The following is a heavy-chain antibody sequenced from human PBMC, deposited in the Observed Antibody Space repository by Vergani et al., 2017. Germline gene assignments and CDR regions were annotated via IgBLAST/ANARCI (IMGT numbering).Heavy chain of an antibody. CDR1: GFTFDDYA. D-gene: IGHD3-10*01. V-gene: IGHV3-9*01. Sequence: EVQLVESGGGLVQPGRSLRLSCAASGFTFDDYAMHWVRQAPGKGLAWVSGISWNSGSIGYADSVKGRFTISRDNAKNSLYLQMNSLRAEDTALYYCAKSYYYGSGYSDYWGQGTLVTVSS. CDR2: ISWNSGSI. CDR3: AKSYYYGSGYSDY. J-gene: IGHJ4*02.